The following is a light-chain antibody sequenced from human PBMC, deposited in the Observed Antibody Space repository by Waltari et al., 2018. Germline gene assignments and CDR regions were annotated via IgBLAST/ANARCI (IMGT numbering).Light chain of an antibody. V-gene: IGLV2-11*01. Sequence: QSALTQPRSVSGSPGQSVTISCTGTNSDVGGYKYVSWYQQHPDKAPRLIIYDVYTRPSGVPNRFSGSKSANTASPTISGLQSEDEADYYCCSYAGSFTWVFGTGTKVTVL. CDR2: DVY. J-gene: IGLJ1*01. CDR1: NSDVGGYKY. CDR3: CSYAGSFTWV.